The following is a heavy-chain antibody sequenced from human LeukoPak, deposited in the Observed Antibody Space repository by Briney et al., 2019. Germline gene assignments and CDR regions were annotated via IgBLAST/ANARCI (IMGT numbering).Heavy chain of an antibody. CDR1: GYTFTSYG. Sequence: ASVKVSCKASGYTFTSYGISWVRQAPGQGLEWMGWISAYNGNTNYAQKLQGRVTMTTDTSTSTVYMEVGSLRSDDTAVYYCARSHVDTAMVMAFDIWGQGTMVTVSS. V-gene: IGHV1-18*04. D-gene: IGHD5-18*01. J-gene: IGHJ3*02. CDR2: ISAYNGNT. CDR3: ARSHVDTAMVMAFDI.